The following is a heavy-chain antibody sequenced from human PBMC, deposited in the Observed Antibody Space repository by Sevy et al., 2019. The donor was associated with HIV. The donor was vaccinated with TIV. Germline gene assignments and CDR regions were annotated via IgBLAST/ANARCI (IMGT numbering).Heavy chain of an antibody. V-gene: IGHV3-7*01. D-gene: IGHD4-17*01. CDR3: ARDSAMTKDS. CDR2: IKQDGNET. J-gene: IGHJ4*02. Sequence: GGSLRLSCAASGFIFSGYWMSWVRQAPGRGLEWVANIKQDGNETYYGDSVKGRFTISRDNAKNSLYLQMNSLRVEDTGVYYCARDSAMTKDSWGQGTLVTVSS. CDR1: GFIFSGYW.